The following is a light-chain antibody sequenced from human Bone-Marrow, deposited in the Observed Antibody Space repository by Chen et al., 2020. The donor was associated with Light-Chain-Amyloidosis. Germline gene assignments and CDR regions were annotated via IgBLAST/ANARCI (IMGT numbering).Light chain of an antibody. J-gene: IGLJ1*01. CDR1: SGDVGTYNY. CDR3: SSFTSSSSYV. Sequence: QSALTQPAPVPWSPGQSIPISCTGTSGDVGTYNYVSWYPQHPGKAPKVMIYAISNRPSGVSTRFSGSKSGNTASLTISGLQAEDEADYYCSSFTSSSSYVFGPGTKVTVL. V-gene: IGLV2-14*01. CDR2: AIS.